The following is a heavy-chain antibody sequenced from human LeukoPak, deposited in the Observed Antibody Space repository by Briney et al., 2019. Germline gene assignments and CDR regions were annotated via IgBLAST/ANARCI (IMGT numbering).Heavy chain of an antibody. CDR2: ISAYNGNT. CDR1: GYTFTSYG. D-gene: IGHD2/OR15-2a*01. J-gene: IGHJ3*02. Sequence: GASVKVSCKASGYTFTSYGISWVRQAPGQGLEWMGWISAYNGNTNYAQKLQGRVTMTTDTSTSTAYMELRSLRSDDTAVYYCARDRVRRSTTGGAFDIWGQGTMVTVSS. CDR3: ARDRVRRSTTGGAFDI. V-gene: IGHV1-18*01.